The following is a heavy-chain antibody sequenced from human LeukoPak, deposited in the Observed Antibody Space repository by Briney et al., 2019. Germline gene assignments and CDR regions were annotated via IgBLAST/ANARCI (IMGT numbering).Heavy chain of an antibody. CDR3: ARACSGGSCFNPNWFDP. V-gene: IGHV1-69*04. CDR1: GGTFSSYA. D-gene: IGHD2-15*01. J-gene: IGHJ5*02. Sequence: AASVKVSCKASGGTFSSYAISWVRQAPGQGLEWMGRIIPILGIANYAQKFQGRVTITADKSTSTAYIELSSLRSEDTAVYYCARACSGGSCFNPNWFDPWGQGTLVTVSS. CDR2: IIPILGIA.